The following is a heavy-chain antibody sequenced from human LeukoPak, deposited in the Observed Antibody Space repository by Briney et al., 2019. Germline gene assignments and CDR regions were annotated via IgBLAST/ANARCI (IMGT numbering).Heavy chain of an antibody. Sequence: SETLSLTCTVSGGSISSSSYYWGWIRQPPGKGLEWIGSIYYSGSTYYNPSLKSRVTISVDTSKNQFPLKLSSVTAADTAVYYCARAVGECFDPWGQGTLVTVSS. CDR2: IYYSGST. CDR3: ARAVGECFDP. D-gene: IGHD3-16*01. CDR1: GGSISSSSYY. J-gene: IGHJ5*02. V-gene: IGHV4-39*06.